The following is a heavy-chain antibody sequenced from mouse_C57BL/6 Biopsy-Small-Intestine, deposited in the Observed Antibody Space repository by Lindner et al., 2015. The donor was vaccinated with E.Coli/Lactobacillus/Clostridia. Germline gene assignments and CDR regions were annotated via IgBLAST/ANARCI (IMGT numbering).Heavy chain of an antibody. CDR1: GGTFSNYT. Sequence: SVKVSCKASGGTFSNYTFSWVRQAPGQGLEWMGRFIPILGITNYAQRFLGRAAFIADKSTSTVYMELSSLTSEDTAVYFCACEGMIVPAWRRSPFNIWGQGTMVTVSS. J-gene: IGHJ3*01. CDR3: ACEGMIVPAWRRSPFNI. D-gene: IGHD2-5*01. CDR2: FIPILGIT. V-gene: IGHV1-74*01.